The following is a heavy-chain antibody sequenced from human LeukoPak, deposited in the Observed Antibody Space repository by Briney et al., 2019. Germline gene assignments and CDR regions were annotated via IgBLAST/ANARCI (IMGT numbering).Heavy chain of an antibody. Sequence: SETLSLTCTVSGGSINTYYRHWIRQPPGKGLEWIGYISYSGSTNYNPSLKSRVTTSIDKSKNQFSLNLSSVTAADTAVYYCARSGGYSGYDVDYWGQGTLVTVSS. CDR2: ISYSGST. CDR3: ARSGGYSGYDVDY. D-gene: IGHD5-12*01. CDR1: GGSINTYY. J-gene: IGHJ4*02. V-gene: IGHV4-59*01.